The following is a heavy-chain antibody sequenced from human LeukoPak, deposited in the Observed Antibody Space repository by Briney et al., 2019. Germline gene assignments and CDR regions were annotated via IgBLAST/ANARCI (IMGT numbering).Heavy chain of an antibody. CDR2: ISYDGSNK. D-gene: IGHD4-11*01. CDR3: AREWVDYSNRFDY. CDR1: GFTFSSYA. V-gene: IGHV3-30-3*01. J-gene: IGHJ4*02. Sequence: PGGSLRLSCAASGFTFSSYAMHWVRQAPGKGLEWVAVISYDGSNKYYADSMKGRFTISRDNSKNTLYLQMNSLRAEDTAVYYCAREWVDYSNRFDYWGQGTLVTVSS.